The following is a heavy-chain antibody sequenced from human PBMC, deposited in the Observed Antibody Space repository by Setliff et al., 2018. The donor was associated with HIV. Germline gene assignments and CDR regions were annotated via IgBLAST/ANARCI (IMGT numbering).Heavy chain of an antibody. V-gene: IGHV1-18*01. D-gene: IGHD4-17*01. CDR2: LASYNDDA. Sequence: ASVKVSCKASGYTFTNYGITWVRQAPGHGLERMGWLASYNDDANYAQNLQGRVTMTTDKSTSKAYMELRSLRSDDTAVYYCARGQYGDELFDYWGQGTLVTVSS. CDR3: ARGQYGDELFDY. CDR1: GYTFTNYG. J-gene: IGHJ4*02.